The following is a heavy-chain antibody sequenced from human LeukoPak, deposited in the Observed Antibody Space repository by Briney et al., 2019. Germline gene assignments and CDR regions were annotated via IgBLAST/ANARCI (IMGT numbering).Heavy chain of an antibody. Sequence: SETLSLTCTVSGGSISSYYWSWIRQPPGKGLEWIGYIYYSGSTNYNPSLKSRVTISVDTSKNQFSLKLSSVTAADTAVYYCARAGVGATYNYYAMDVWGQGTTVTVS. J-gene: IGHJ6*02. CDR2: IYYSGST. CDR1: GGSISSYY. CDR3: ARAGVGATYNYYAMDV. V-gene: IGHV4-59*01. D-gene: IGHD1-26*01.